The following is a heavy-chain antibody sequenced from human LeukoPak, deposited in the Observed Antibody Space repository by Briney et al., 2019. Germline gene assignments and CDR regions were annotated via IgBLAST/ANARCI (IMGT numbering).Heavy chain of an antibody. J-gene: IGHJ4*02. CDR2: INHSGST. Sequence: SETLSLTCTVSGGSVSSGSYYWSWIRQPPGKGLEWIGEINHSGSTNYNPSLKSRVTISVDTSKNQFSLKLSSVTAADTAVYYCASRYDFWSGLHYFDYWGQGTLVTVSS. V-gene: IGHV4-61*01. CDR1: GGSVSSGSYY. CDR3: ASRYDFWSGLHYFDY. D-gene: IGHD3-3*01.